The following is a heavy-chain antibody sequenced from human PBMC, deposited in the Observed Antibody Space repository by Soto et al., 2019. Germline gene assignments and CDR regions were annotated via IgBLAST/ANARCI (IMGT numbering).Heavy chain of an antibody. CDR1: GFTVSSNY. V-gene: IGHV3-53*02. CDR2: IYSGGST. J-gene: IGHJ4*02. D-gene: IGHD2-2*01. Sequence: EVQLVETGGGLIQPGGSLRLSCAASGFTVSSNYMSWVRQAPGKGLEWVSVIYSGGSTYYADSVKGRFTISRDNSKKTLYLQMNSLRAEDTAVYYCARVESGYCSSTSCYALDYWGQGTLVTVSS. CDR3: ARVESGYCSSTSCYALDY.